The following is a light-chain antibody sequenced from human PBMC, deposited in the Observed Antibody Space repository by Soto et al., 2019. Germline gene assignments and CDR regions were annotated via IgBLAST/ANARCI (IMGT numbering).Light chain of an antibody. CDR1: SSNIGSNT. Sequence: HCLRTEPPSAAGTPGQRVTITFSGSSSNIGSNTVNWYQQLPGTAPKLLIYSNNQRPSGVPDRFSGSKSGTSASLAISGLQSEDEADYYCAAWDDRLNGYVFGTRTKVTVL. J-gene: IGLJ1*01. CDR3: AAWDDRLNGYV. CDR2: SNN. V-gene: IGLV1-44*01.